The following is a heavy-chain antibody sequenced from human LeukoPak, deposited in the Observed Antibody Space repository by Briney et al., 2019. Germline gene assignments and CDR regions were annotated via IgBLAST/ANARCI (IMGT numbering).Heavy chain of an antibody. V-gene: IGHV4-39*07. Sequence: PSETLSLTCTVSGGSISSSSYYWGWIRQPPGKGLEWIGSIYYSGSTNYNPSLESRVTISVDTSKNQFSLKLSSVTAADTAVYYCARGDRYDLPDYWGQGTLVTVSS. CDR2: IYYSGST. CDR3: ARGDRYDLPDY. J-gene: IGHJ4*02. D-gene: IGHD5-12*01. CDR1: GGSISSSSYY.